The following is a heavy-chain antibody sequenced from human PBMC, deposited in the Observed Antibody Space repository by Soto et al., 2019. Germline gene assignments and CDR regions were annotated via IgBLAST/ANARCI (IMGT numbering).Heavy chain of an antibody. V-gene: IGHV3-33*01. CDR3: ARVQDRYGSNSRYGMDV. CDR1: GFTFSSYG. Sequence: GGSLRLSCAASGFTFSSYGMHWVRQAPGKGLEWVAVIRYDGSNKYYADSVRGRFTISRDNSRYTLYLQMNSLRAEDTAVYYCARVQDRYGSNSRYGMDVWGQGTTVTVSS. D-gene: IGHD2-15*01. CDR2: IRYDGSNK. J-gene: IGHJ6*02.